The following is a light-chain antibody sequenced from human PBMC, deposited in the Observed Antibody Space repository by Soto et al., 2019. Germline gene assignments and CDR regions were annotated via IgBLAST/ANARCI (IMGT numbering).Light chain of an antibody. Sequence: IQLTQSPSYLSASVGDRVTITCRASQGVNNFVAWYQQKPGEAPNLLIYGASTLQSGVPSRFSGSGSGTDFTLTISSLQPEDFATYYCQQLTSYRFTFGQGTKLRIK. CDR1: QGVNNF. CDR3: QQLTSYRFT. J-gene: IGKJ2*01. V-gene: IGKV1-9*01. CDR2: GAS.